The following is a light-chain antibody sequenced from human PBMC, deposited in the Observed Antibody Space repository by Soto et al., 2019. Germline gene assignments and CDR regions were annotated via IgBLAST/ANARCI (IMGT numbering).Light chain of an antibody. CDR1: SSDVGAYNY. CDR2: EVS. CDR3: SSYTGSSTLL. J-gene: IGLJ1*01. Sequence: QSALTQPASVSGSPGQSITISCTGASSDVGAYNYVSWYQQHPGKAPKLMIYEVSNRPSGVSNRFSGSKSGNTASLTISGLQAEDEADYYCSSYTGSSTLLFGPGTKLTVL. V-gene: IGLV2-14*01.